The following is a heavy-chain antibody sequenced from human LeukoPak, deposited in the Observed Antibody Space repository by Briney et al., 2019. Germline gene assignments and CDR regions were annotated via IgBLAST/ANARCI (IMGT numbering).Heavy chain of an antibody. J-gene: IGHJ4*02. V-gene: IGHV3-53*01. CDR2: IYSGGST. CDR3: ARQSHYYGSGSYFYY. Sequence: GGSLSLSCAVSGFTLSSDYMSWVSQAPGEGLGWVSVIYSGGSTYYADSVKGRFTISRDNSQKTLYLQMNSLRAEDTAGYYCARQSHYYGSGSYFYYGGQRPRLSVPS. D-gene: IGHD3-10*01. CDR1: GFTLSSDY.